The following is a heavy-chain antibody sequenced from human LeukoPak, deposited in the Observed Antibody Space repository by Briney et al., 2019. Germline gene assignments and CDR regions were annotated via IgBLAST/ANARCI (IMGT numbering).Heavy chain of an antibody. CDR1: GFTFSSYS. V-gene: IGHV3-21*01. J-gene: IGHJ4*02. CDR2: ISSSSSCI. D-gene: IGHD3-16*01. Sequence: GGSLRLSCAASGFTFSSYSMNWVRQAPGKGLGWVSSISSSSSCIYYADSVKGRFTISRDNAKNSLYLQMNSLRAEDTAVYYCARDNDGGYFDYWGQGTLVTVSS. CDR3: ARDNDGGYFDY.